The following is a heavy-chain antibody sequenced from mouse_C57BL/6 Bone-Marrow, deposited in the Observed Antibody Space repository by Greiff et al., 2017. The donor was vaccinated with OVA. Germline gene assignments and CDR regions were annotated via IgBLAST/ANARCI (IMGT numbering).Heavy chain of an antibody. CDR1: GYTFTDYE. Sequence: QVQLQQSGAELVRPGASVTLSCKASGYTFTDYEMHWVKQTPVHGLEWIGAIDPETGGTAYNQKFKGKAILTADKSSSTAYMELRSLTSEDSAVYYCTRSDSSGYGWFAYWGQGTLVTVSA. CDR2: IDPETGGT. J-gene: IGHJ3*01. D-gene: IGHD3-2*02. CDR3: TRSDSSGYGWFAY. V-gene: IGHV1-15*01.